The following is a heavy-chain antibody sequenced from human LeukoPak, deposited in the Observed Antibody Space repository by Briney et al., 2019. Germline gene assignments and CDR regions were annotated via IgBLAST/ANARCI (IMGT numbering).Heavy chain of an antibody. Sequence: SETLSLTCTVSGGSISSYYWSWIRQPPGKGLEWIGYIYYSGSTYYNPSLKSRVTISVDTSKNQFSLKLSSVTAADTAVYYCARAPNAGGNGAFDIWGQGTMVTVSS. J-gene: IGHJ3*02. V-gene: IGHV4-59*08. CDR3: ARAPNAGGNGAFDI. CDR2: IYYSGST. CDR1: GGSISSYY. D-gene: IGHD4-23*01.